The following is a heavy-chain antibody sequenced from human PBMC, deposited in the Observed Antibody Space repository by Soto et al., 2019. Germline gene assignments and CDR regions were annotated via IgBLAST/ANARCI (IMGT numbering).Heavy chain of an antibody. CDR1: GGSFSGYY. J-gene: IGHJ6*02. V-gene: IGHV4-34*01. Sequence: PSETLSLTCAVYGGSFSGYYWSWIRQPPGKGLEWIGEINHSGSTNYNPSLKSRVTISVDTSKNQFSLKLSSVTAADTAVYYCARALTGQHYYGMDVWGQGTTVSVSS. CDR2: INHSGST. CDR3: ARALTGQHYYGMDV.